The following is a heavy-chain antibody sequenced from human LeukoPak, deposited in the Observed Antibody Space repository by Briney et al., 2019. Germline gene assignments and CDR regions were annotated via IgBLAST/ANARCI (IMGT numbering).Heavy chain of an antibody. J-gene: IGHJ5*02. D-gene: IGHD1-1*01. CDR3: AGARLQHNWFDP. CDR2: ISPSGSTI. Sequence: PGGSLRLSCAASDFTFSDYYMSWIRQAPGKGLECISHISPSGSTIYYADSVKGRFTISRDNAKNSLYLQMNSLRAEDTAVYYCAGARLQHNWFDPWGQGTLVTVSS. V-gene: IGHV3-11*01. CDR1: DFTFSDYY.